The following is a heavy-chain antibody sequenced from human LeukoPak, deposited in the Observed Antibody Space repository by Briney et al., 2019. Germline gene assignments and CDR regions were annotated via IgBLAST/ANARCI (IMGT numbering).Heavy chain of an antibody. CDR2: IYYSGST. D-gene: IGHD5-18*01. V-gene: IGHV4-39*07. J-gene: IGHJ4*02. CDR1: GGSISSSSYY. Sequence: SETLSLTCTVSGGSISSSSYYWGWIRQPPGKGLEWIGSIYYSGSTYYNPSLKSRVTISVDTSKNQFSLKLSSVTAADTAVYYCARARGYGYQADYFDYWGQGTLVTVSS. CDR3: ARARGYGYQADYFDY.